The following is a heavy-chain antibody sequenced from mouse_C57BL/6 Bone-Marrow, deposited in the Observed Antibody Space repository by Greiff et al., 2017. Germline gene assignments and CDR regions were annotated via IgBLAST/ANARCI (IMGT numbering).Heavy chain of an antibody. CDR2: INPNNGGT. CDR3: ARDPNYYGSSYWYFDV. CDR1: GYTFTDYN. D-gene: IGHD1-1*01. Sequence: EVQLQQSGPELVKPGASVKIPCKASGYTFTDYNMDWVKQSHGKSLEWIGDINPNNGGTIYNQKFKGKATLTVDKSSSTAYMELRSLTSEDTAVYYCARDPNYYGSSYWYFDVWGTGTTVTVSS. J-gene: IGHJ1*03. V-gene: IGHV1-18*01.